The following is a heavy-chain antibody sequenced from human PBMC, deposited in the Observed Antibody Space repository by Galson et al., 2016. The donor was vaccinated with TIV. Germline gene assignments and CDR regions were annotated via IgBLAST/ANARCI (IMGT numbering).Heavy chain of an antibody. J-gene: IGHJ6*02. CDR2: ISYDGTNR. D-gene: IGHD1-26*01. CDR1: DFSFSRNA. Sequence: SDFSFSRNAMHWLRQAQCMGLGLVALISYDGTNRYCAESVKGRLTLHRDNSRNNLYLQMNSVTTEDTAIYYCATWTVGGKIHYYAMDVWGQGTPVTVSS. V-gene: IGHV3-30-3*01. CDR3: ATWTVGGKIHYYAMDV.